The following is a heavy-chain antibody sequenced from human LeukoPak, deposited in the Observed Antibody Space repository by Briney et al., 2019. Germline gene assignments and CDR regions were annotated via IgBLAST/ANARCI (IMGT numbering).Heavy chain of an antibody. CDR3: ATAYYDFWSGYYSFDY. V-gene: IGHV1-69*05. CDR1: GYTFTGYY. J-gene: IGHJ4*02. Sequence: ASVKVSCKASGYTFTGYYMHWVRQAPGQGLEWMGGIIPIFGTANYAQKFQGRVTITTDESTSTAYMELSSLRSEDTAVYYCATAYYDFWSGYYSFDYWGQGTLVTVSS. D-gene: IGHD3-3*01. CDR2: IIPIFGTA.